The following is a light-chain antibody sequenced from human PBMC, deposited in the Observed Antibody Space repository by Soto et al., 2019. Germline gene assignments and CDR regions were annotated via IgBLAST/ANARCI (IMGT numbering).Light chain of an antibody. CDR3: QSFDSRLSAPA. J-gene: IGLJ2*01. V-gene: IGLV1-40*01. Sequence: QSVLTQPPSVSGAPGQRVTISCTGNSSNIGSPFDVHWYQHLPGTAPRLLIYANNNRPSGVPDRFSGSKSGTSASLAITGLRGADGADYSCQSFDSRLSAPAFGGGTKLPVL. CDR1: SSNIGSPFD. CDR2: ANN.